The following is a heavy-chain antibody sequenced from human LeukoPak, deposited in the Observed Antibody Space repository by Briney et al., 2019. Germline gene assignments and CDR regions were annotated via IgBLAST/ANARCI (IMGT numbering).Heavy chain of an antibody. CDR1: GYSFTNYW. V-gene: IGHV5-51*01. D-gene: IGHD2-2*01. CDR2: IYPGDSDT. Sequence: GESLKISCQASGYSFTNYWIGWVRQMPGKGLEWMGIIYPGDSDTRYGPSFQGQVTISADKSINTAYLQWRSLKASDTAMYYCAKYGIPAASPSGWFDPWGQGTLVTVSS. CDR3: AKYGIPAASPSGWFDP. J-gene: IGHJ5*02.